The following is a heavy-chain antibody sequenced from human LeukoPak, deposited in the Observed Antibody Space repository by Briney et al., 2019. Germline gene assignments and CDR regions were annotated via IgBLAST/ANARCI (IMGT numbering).Heavy chain of an antibody. CDR3: AKVVSRYYDSSGPWGY. J-gene: IGHJ4*02. CDR2: ISGSGGST. Sequence: PGGSLRLSRAASGFTFSSYAMSWVRQAPGQGLEWVSAISGSGGSTYYADSVKGRFTISRDDSKNTLYLQMNSLRAEDTAVYYCAKVVSRYYDSSGPWGYWGQGTLVTVSS. D-gene: IGHD3-22*01. V-gene: IGHV3-23*01. CDR1: GFTFSSYA.